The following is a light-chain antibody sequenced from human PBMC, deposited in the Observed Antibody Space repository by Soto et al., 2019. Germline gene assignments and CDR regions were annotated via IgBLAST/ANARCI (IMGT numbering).Light chain of an antibody. J-gene: IGKJ5*01. Sequence: VLTQSPDTLYLSPGEIATLSCMGSQSVSSYLAWYQQKPGQAPRHLIYDASNRATGIPARFSGSGSGTDFTLTISSLEPEDFAVYYCQQRSNWPSLTFGQGTRLEIK. V-gene: IGKV3-11*01. CDR3: QQRSNWPSLT. CDR2: DAS. CDR1: QSVSSY.